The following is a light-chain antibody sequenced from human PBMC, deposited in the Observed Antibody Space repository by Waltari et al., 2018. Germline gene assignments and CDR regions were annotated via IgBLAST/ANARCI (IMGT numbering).Light chain of an antibody. CDR1: NSNVGGRS. V-gene: IGLV1-44*01. CDR3: AAWDDRLKGWV. Sequence: QSVLPQPPSASGTPGQRVTVSCSGTNSNVGGRSLNWYQQLPGTAPKLLIYNGDQRPSGVPDRFSGSKSATSASLAISDLQSEDEADYYCAAWDDRLKGWVFGGGTKVTVL. CDR2: NGD. J-gene: IGLJ3*02.